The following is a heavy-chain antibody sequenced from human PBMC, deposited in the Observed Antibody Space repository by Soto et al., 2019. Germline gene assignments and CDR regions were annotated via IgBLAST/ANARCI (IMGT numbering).Heavy chain of an antibody. D-gene: IGHD2-21*01. V-gene: IGHV1-2*02. CDR3: ARLVVNDIDWYLDL. CDR2: INPNSGGT. Sequence: ASVXVSCRAALYTFTCDYRHFLLQAPGQGLEWMGWINPNSGGTNYAQKFQGRVTMTRDTSISTAYMELSRLRSDDTAVYYCARLVVNDIDWYLDLWGRGTLVTVSS. CDR1: LYTFTCDY. J-gene: IGHJ2*01.